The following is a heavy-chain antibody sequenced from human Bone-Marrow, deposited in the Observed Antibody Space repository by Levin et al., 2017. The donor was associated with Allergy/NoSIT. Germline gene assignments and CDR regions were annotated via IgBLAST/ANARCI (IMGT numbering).Heavy chain of an antibody. J-gene: IGHJ6*03. CDR3: ARHRGARYYYYMDV. CDR1: GYSFSTYW. Sequence: GGSLRLSCQGSGYSFSTYWIGWVRQMPGKGLEWMGIIYPDDSDTTYSPSFQGQVTISADKSIRTAYLQWNSLKASDTAIYYCARHRGARYYYYMDVWGKGTTVTVSS. V-gene: IGHV5-51*01. CDR2: IYPDDSDT.